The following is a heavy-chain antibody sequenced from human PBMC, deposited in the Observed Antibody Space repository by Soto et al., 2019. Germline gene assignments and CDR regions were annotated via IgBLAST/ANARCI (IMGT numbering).Heavy chain of an antibody. CDR1: GDSVSSNSAA. D-gene: IGHD6-13*01. V-gene: IGHV6-1*01. CDR2: TYYRSKWYN. J-gene: IGHJ6*02. Sequence: PSQTLSLTCAISGDSVSSNSAAWSWIRQSPSRGLEWLGMTYYRSKWYNDYAVSVKSRITINPDTSKNQFSLQLSSVTPEDTAVYYCARVTGSSSWYYYYGVDVWGRGTTVTVSS. CDR3: ARVTGSSSWYYYYGVDV.